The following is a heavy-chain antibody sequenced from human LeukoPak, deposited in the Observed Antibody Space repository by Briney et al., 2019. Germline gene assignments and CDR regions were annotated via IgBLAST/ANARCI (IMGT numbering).Heavy chain of an antibody. CDR1: GGTFSSYA. CDR3: ARDMVSEVGTALTDMVHYFDY. CDR2: IIPILGIA. V-gene: IGHV1-69*04. Sequence: ASVKVSCKASGGTFSSYAISWVRQAPGQGLEWMGRIIPILGIANYAQKFQGRVTITADKSTSTAYMELSSLRSEDTAVYYCARDMVSEVGTALTDMVHYFDYWGQGTLVTVSS. J-gene: IGHJ4*02. D-gene: IGHD5-18*01.